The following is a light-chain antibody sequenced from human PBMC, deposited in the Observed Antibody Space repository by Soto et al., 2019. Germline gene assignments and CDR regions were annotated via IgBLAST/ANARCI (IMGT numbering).Light chain of an antibody. J-gene: IGKJ1*01. CDR2: AAA. V-gene: IGKV1-39*01. CDR3: QHSDSTPLT. Sequence: DIQMTQSPSSPSASVGDRVTITCRASQRISSYLNWYQQKPGKAPKLLIYAAASLQSGVPSRFSGSGSGTDFTLTISSLQPEDFATYYCQHSDSTPLTSGQGTKVEIK. CDR1: QRISSY.